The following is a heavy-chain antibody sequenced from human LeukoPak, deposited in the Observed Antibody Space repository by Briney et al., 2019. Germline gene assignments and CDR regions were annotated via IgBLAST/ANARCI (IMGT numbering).Heavy chain of an antibody. J-gene: IGHJ4*02. Sequence: GGSLRLSCAASGFTFSSYGMHWVRQAPGKGLEWVANIKQDGSEKYYVDSVKGRFTISRDNAKSSLFLQMNSLRAEDTAVYYCARDTRTFDYWGQGTLVTVSS. CDR1: GFTFSSYG. CDR3: ARDTRTFDY. D-gene: IGHD1-26*01. V-gene: IGHV3-7*01. CDR2: IKQDGSEK.